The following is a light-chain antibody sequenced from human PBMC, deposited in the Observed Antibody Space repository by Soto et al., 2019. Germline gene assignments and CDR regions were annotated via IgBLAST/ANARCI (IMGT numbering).Light chain of an antibody. CDR1: TGGVTRGHW. Sequence: QAVVTQEPSMTVSPGGTVTLTCGSSTGGVTRGHWPYWFQQKAGQAPRTLIYDATNKHSWTPARFSGSLLGGKAALTLSGAQPEDEAEYYCSLSFGGTVVFGGGTKLTVL. J-gene: IGLJ2*01. CDR3: SLSFGGTVV. CDR2: DAT. V-gene: IGLV7-46*01.